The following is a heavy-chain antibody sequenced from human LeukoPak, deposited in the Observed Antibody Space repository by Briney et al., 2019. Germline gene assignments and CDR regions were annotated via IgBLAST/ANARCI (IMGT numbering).Heavy chain of an antibody. CDR3: VRNGDYYRLDY. D-gene: IGHD2-21*02. J-gene: IGHJ4*02. CDR1: GFTFSSYG. Sequence: GGSLRLSCAASGFTFSSYGMHWVRQAPGKGLEWVAVIWYDGSNKYYADSVKGRFTISRDNAKNSVDLQMNNLRAEDTAVFYCVRNGDYYRLDYWGQGTLVTVSS. V-gene: IGHV3-33*03. CDR2: IWYDGSNK.